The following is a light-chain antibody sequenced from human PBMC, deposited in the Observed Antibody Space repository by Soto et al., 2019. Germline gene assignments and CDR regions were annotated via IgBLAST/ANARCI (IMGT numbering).Light chain of an antibody. J-gene: IGKJ3*01. CDR2: GAS. CDR3: QQYHDWPPIT. V-gene: IGKV3-15*01. Sequence: EIVMTQSPATLSVSPGEGVTLSCRASQSVSSDLAWYQQKPGQSPRLLMYGASTRATDIPARFSGGGSGTEFTLTIISLQSEDVAIYYCQQYHDWPPITFGPGTKVEIK. CDR1: QSVSSD.